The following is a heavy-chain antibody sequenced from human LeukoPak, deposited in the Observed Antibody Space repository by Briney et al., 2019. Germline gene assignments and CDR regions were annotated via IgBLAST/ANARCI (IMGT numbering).Heavy chain of an antibody. CDR3: AKGVATIRRFDY. J-gene: IGHJ4*02. D-gene: IGHD5-24*01. V-gene: IGHV3-7*03. Sequence: GGSLRLSCAASGFTFSSYWMSWVRQAPGKGLEWVANIKQDGSEKYYEDSVKGRFTISRDNSKNTLYLQMNSLRAEDTAVYYCAKGVATIRRFDYWGQGTLVTVSS. CDR2: IKQDGSEK. CDR1: GFTFSSYW.